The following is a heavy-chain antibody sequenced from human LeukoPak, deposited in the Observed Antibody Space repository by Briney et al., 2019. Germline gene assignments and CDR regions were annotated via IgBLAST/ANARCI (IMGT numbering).Heavy chain of an antibody. J-gene: IGHJ4*02. CDR3: ARDSYYYGSGSNE. Sequence: GASVKVSCKASGGTFSSYAISWVRQAPGQGLEWMGRIIPILGIANYAQKFQGRVTITADKSTSTAYMEPSSLRSEDTAVYYCARDSYYYGSGSNEWGQGTLVTVSS. V-gene: IGHV1-69*04. CDR2: IIPILGIA. CDR1: GGTFSSYA. D-gene: IGHD3-10*01.